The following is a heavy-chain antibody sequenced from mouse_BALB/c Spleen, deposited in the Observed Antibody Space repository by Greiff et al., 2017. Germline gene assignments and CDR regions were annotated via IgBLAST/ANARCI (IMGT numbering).Heavy chain of an antibody. J-gene: IGHJ2*01. CDR3: ARDGTVQSYYFDY. CDR1: GFNIKDTY. CDR2: IDPANGNT. V-gene: IGHV14-3*02. Sequence: EVQLQQSGAELVKPGASVKLSCTASGFNIKDTYMHWVKQRPEQGLEWIGRIDPANGNTKYDPKFQGKATITADTSSNTAYLQLSSLTSEDTAVYYCARDGTVQSYYFDYWGQGTTLTVSS. D-gene: IGHD1-1*01.